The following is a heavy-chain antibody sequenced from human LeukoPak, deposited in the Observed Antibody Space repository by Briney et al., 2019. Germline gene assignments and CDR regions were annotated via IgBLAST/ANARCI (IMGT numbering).Heavy chain of an antibody. CDR2: IRSYINYM. CDR3: ARSGRGYSSAYPEGY. CDR1: GFTFSSYT. Sequence: GGSLRLSCAASGFTFSSYTMNWVRQAPGKGREWVLSIRSYINYMYYADSVKGRFTISRNKAKNSLYLQMKRLRADDTAVYYCARSGRGYSSAYPEGYWGQGTLVTVSS. V-gene: IGHV3-21*01. D-gene: IGHD5-18*01. J-gene: IGHJ4*02.